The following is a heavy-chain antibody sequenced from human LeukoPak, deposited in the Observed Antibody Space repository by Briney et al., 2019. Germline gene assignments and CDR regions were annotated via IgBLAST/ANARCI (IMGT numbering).Heavy chain of an antibody. V-gene: IGHV3-53*01. CDR3: ARDGYYDSSGLGGFDL. J-gene: IGHJ2*01. D-gene: IGHD3-22*01. CDR2: IYSGGST. CDR1: GFTVSSNY. Sequence: GGSLRLSCAASGFTVSSNYMSWVRQAPGKGLEWVSVIYSGGSTYYADSVKGRFTISRDNSKNTLYLQMNSLRAEDTAVYYCARDGYYDSSGLGGFDLWGRGTLVTVST.